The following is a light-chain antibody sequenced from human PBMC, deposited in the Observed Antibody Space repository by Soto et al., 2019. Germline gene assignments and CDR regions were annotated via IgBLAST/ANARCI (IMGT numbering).Light chain of an antibody. J-gene: IGLJ2*01. CDR1: SSDVGAYNH. CDR3: SSHASGSTLI. V-gene: IGLV2-14*03. CDR2: DVS. Sequence: QPVLTQPASVSGSPGQSTTISCTGTSSDVGAYNHISWYQQHPGKAPKLLIYDVSNRPSGLSNRFSGSKSGNTASLTIAGLQADDEADYYCSSHASGSTLIFGGGTKVTVL.